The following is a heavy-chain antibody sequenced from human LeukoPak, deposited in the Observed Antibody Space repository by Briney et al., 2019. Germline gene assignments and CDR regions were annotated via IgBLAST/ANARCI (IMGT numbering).Heavy chain of an antibody. J-gene: IGHJ4*02. CDR3: ARGYSSGWVDY. CDR2: INPSGGST. Sequence: ASVKVSCKASGYTFTSYYMHWVRQAPGQGLEWMGIINPSGGSTSYADSVKGRFTISRDNAKNTLYLQMNSLRAEDTAVYYCARGYSSGWVDYWGQGTLVTVSS. CDR1: GYTFTSYY. V-gene: IGHV1-46*04. D-gene: IGHD6-19*01.